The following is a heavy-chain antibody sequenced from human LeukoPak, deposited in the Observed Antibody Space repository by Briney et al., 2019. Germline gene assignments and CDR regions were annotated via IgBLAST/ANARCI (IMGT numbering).Heavy chain of an antibody. V-gene: IGHV3-23*01. Sequence: PGGSLRLSCAASGFTFSGYAMSWVRQAPGKGLEWVSAISGSGGSTYYADSVKGRFTISRDNSKNTLYLQMNSLRAEDTAVYYCAKDPVWGSYRYTGGYFDYWGQGTLVTVPS. CDR3: AKDPVWGSYRYTGGYFDY. J-gene: IGHJ4*02. CDR1: GFTFSGYA. CDR2: ISGSGGST. D-gene: IGHD3-16*02.